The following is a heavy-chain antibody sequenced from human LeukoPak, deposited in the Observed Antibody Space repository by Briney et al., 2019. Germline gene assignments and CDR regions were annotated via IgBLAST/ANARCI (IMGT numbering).Heavy chain of an antibody. D-gene: IGHD5-12*01. CDR3: ARGRVAPPDY. V-gene: IGHV3-74*01. J-gene: IGHJ4*02. CDR1: GFTFSTYW. CDR2: ISSDGSNT. Sequence: GGSLRLSCAASGFTFSTYWMHWVRQAPGTGLVWVSLISSDGSNTNYADSVKGRFTISRDNAKNTLYLLMNSLRAEDTAVYYCARGRVAPPDYWGQGTLVTVSS.